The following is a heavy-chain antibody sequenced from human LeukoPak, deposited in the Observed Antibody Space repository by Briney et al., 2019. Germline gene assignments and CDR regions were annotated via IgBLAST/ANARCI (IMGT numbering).Heavy chain of an antibody. D-gene: IGHD4-17*01. Sequence: GWSLRLSCAASGFTFSSYSMNWVRQAPGKGLEWVSSISSSSSYIYYADSVKGRFTISRDNAKNSLYLQMNSLRAEDTAVYYCARGHRSNDYGFDYWGQGTLVTVSS. J-gene: IGHJ4*02. V-gene: IGHV3-21*01. CDR3: ARGHRSNDYGFDY. CDR2: ISSSSSYI. CDR1: GFTFSSYS.